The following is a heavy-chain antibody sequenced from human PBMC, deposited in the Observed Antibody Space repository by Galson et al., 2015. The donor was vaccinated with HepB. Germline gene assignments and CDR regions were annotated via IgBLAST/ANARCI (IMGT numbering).Heavy chain of an antibody. D-gene: IGHD2-8*02. CDR2: TSYDGSVG. Sequence: SLRLSCAASGLTFSTYGMHWVRQAPGKGLEWVASTSYDGSVGKYKDSVKGRFTVSRDNSKNTLYLQMNSLTTDDTAMYYCGKVQTGTWWSSIDYWGQGTLVIVPS. CDR3: GKVQTGTWWSSIDY. CDR1: GLTFSTYG. J-gene: IGHJ4*02. V-gene: IGHV3-30*18.